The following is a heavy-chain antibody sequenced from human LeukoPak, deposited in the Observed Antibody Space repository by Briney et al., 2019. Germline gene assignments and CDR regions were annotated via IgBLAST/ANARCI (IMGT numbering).Heavy chain of an antibody. Sequence: GGSLRLSCAASGFIFSNYALSWVRQAPGKGLEWVSSISGNGGGTYYAASVRGRFTISRDNSKNTLYLQMNSLRAEDTAVYYCARDYGDYEVYAFDIWGQGTMVTVSS. CDR3: ARDYGDYEVYAFDI. CDR1: GFIFSNYA. D-gene: IGHD4-17*01. V-gene: IGHV3-23*01. CDR2: ISGNGGGT. J-gene: IGHJ3*02.